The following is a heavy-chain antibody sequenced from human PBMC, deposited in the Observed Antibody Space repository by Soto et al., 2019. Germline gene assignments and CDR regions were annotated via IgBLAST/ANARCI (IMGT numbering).Heavy chain of an antibody. J-gene: IGHJ4*02. CDR1: GFTVSNNY. V-gene: IGHV3-66*01. CDR2: IYSGGAT. CDR3: ARDGTYKWV. Sequence: EVQLVESGGGLVQPGGSLRLSCAASGFTVSNNYMRWVRQAPGKGLEWVSLIYSGGATYYADSVKGRFTISRDNSKNTLYLQMKSLGAEYTAVYYCARDGTYKWVGGQGILVTVSS. D-gene: IGHD1-1*01.